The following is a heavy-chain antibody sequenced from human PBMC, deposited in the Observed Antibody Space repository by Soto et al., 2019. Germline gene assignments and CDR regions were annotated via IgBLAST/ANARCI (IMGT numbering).Heavy chain of an antibody. CDR3: AREDDGGDSLDV. V-gene: IGHV4-30-4*08. CDR1: GDSISSDYYH. CDR2: IHYSGSI. Sequence: QVQLQQSGPGLVKPSQTLSLTCTVSGDSISSDYYHWTWIRQSPGKGLEWIGYIHYSGSILYNPSLKSRVTISVDTSKNQFSLHLTSVTAADTAVYFCAREDDGGDSLDVWGQGTTVTVSS. J-gene: IGHJ6*02. D-gene: IGHD2-21*02.